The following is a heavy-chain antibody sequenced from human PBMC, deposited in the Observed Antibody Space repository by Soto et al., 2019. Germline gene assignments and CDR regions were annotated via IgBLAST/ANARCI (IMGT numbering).Heavy chain of an antibody. D-gene: IGHD3-10*01. J-gene: IGHJ4*01. Sequence: SETLSLTCAVYVGSFSGYYWSWIRQPPGKGLEWIGEVNHIESTNYNPSLKSRVTMSVDTSKNQFSLKLDSVTAADTAVYYCARSGGGGSGTYYRHYFDYWGHGNLVTVSS. CDR3: ARSGGGGSGTYYRHYFDY. V-gene: IGHV4-34*01. CDR1: VGSFSGYY. CDR2: VNHIEST.